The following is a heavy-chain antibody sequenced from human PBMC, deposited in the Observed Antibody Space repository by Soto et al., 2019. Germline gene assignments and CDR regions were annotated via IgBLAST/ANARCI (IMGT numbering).Heavy chain of an antibody. CDR2: ISYDGSNK. V-gene: IGHV3-30-3*01. CDR3: ARGDPLGPYYYYGMDV. Sequence: HPGGSLRLSCAASGFTFSSYAMHWVRQAPGKGLEWVAVISYDGSNKYYADSVKGRFTISRDNSKNTLYLQMNSLRAEDTAVYYCARGDPLGPYYYYGMDVWGQGTTVTVSS. J-gene: IGHJ6*02. CDR1: GFTFSSYA.